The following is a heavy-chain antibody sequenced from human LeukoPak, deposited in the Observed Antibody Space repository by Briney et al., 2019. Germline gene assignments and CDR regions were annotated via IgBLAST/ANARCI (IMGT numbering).Heavy chain of an antibody. CDR2: IYPGDSDT. D-gene: IGHD3-22*01. V-gene: IGHV5-51*01. J-gene: IGHJ1*01. Sequence: GVSLKSSSKGSGYSFTSYWIAWVRPMPGKGLEWMGIIYPGDSDTTYSPSFQGQVTISADKSISTAYLQWSSLKASDTAMYYCARLFYYGSSGYPEYFQHWGQGTLVTVSS. CDR3: ARLFYYGSSGYPEYFQH. CDR1: GYSFTSYW.